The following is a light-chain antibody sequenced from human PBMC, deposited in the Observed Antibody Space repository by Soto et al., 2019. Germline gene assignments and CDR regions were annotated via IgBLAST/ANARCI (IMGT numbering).Light chain of an antibody. CDR1: SSDVGGYNY. Sequence: QSALTQPRSVSGSPGQSVTISCTGTSSDVGGYNYVSWHQQHPGKAPKLVIYDVSKWPSGVPDRFSGSKSGNTASLTISGLQAEDEADYYFCSYAGSYTYVFGTGTKLTVL. CDR3: CSYAGSYTYV. J-gene: IGLJ1*01. CDR2: DVS. V-gene: IGLV2-11*01.